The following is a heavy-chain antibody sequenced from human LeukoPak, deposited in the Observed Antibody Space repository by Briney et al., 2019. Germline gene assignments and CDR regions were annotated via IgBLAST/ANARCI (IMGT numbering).Heavy chain of an antibody. CDR1: GIAVIGNY. J-gene: IGHJ4*02. CDR3: AIAQSWDELFDS. D-gene: IGHD1-26*01. V-gene: IGHV3-53*01. Sequence: GGSLTLSCAASGIAVIGNYMSWVRQPPGKGLEWVSFISIDTDTFYADSVRGRFTISRDSSKNTLFLQMNSLRDEDSAVYYCAIAQSWDELFDSWGQGTLVTVSS. CDR2: ISIDTDT.